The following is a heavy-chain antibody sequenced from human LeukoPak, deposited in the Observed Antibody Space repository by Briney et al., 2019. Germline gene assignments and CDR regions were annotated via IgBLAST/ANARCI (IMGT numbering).Heavy chain of an antibody. CDR1: GYTFTGYY. V-gene: IGHV1-2*02. Sequence: GASVKVSCKASGYTFTGYYMHWVRQAPGQGLEWMGWINPNSGGTNYAQKFQGRVTMTRDTSISTAYMELSRLRSDDTAVYYCAGSIIQLWVNWFDPWGQGTLVTVSS. D-gene: IGHD5-18*01. CDR2: INPNSGGT. J-gene: IGHJ5*02. CDR3: AGSIIQLWVNWFDP.